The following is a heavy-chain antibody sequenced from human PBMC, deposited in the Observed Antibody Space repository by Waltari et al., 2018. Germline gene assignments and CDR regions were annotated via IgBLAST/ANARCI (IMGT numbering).Heavy chain of an antibody. CDR3: AREQGYDFWSGYYPTWNYYGMDV. CDR1: GFTFSSYE. V-gene: IGHV3-48*03. J-gene: IGHJ6*02. CDR2: ISSSGSTI. Sequence: EVQLVESGGGLVQPGGSLRLSCAASGFTFSSYEMNWVRQAPGKGLEWVAYISSSGSTIYYAASVKGRFTTARDNAKNSLYLQMNSLRAEDTAVYDCAREQGYDFWSGYYPTWNYYGMDVWGQGTTVTVSS. D-gene: IGHD3-3*01.